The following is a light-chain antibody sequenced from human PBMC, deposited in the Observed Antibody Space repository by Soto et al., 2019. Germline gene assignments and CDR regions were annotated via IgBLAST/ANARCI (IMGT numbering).Light chain of an antibody. CDR3: QQHQNWPPWT. CDR1: QSVNSN. J-gene: IGKJ1*01. V-gene: IGKV3-15*01. Sequence: VMTQSQATLSLSPGERATLSCRASQSVNSNLAWYQQKPGQSPRLLIHGASTRSTGIPARFSGSGSGTEFTLSISSLQSEDFAVYYCQQHQNWPPWTFGQGTKVEI. CDR2: GAS.